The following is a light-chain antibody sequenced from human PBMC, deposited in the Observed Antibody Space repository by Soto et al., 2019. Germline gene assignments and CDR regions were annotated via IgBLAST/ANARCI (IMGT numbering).Light chain of an antibody. CDR3: QHYNSYSEA. Sequence: DIQMTQSPSTLSASVGDRVTITCRASQSIASWLAWYQQKPGKAPELLIYDASSLKSGVPSRFSGSGSGTEFTLTISDLQPDDFATYYCQHYNSYSEAFGQGTKVDIK. CDR2: DAS. CDR1: QSIASW. J-gene: IGKJ1*01. V-gene: IGKV1-5*01.